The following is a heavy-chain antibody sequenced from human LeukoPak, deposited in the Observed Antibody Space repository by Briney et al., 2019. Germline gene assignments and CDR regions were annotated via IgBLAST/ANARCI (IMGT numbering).Heavy chain of an antibody. D-gene: IGHD5-24*01. V-gene: IGHV3-66*01. CDR2: IYSGGST. CDR1: GFTVSSNY. J-gene: IGHJ4*02. CDR3: AKDPGDGYNYFVVY. Sequence: GGSLRLSCAASGFTVSSNYMSWVRQAPGKGLEWVSVIYSGGSTYYADSVKGRFTISRDNSKNTLYLQMNSLRAEDTAVYYCAKDPGDGYNYFVVYWGQGTLVTVSS.